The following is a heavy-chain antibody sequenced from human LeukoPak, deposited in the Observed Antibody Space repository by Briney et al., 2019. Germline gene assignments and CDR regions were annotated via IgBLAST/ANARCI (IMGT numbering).Heavy chain of an antibody. D-gene: IGHD6-19*01. CDR3: ARSYSSGWYYAY. CDR1: GFTFSDYY. J-gene: IGHJ4*02. Sequence: GGSLRLSCAASGFTFSDYYMSWIRQAPGKGLEWVSYISSSGSTIYYADSVKGRFTISRDNSKNSLYLQMNSLRAEDTAVYYCARSYSSGWYYAYWGQGTLVTVSS. CDR2: ISSSGSTI. V-gene: IGHV3-11*04.